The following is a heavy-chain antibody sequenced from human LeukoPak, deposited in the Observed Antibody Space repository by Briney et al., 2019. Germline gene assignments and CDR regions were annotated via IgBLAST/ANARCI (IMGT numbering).Heavy chain of an antibody. V-gene: IGHV1-2*02. Sequence: SEKVSCKASGNTFTDYYMHWVRQAPGQGLEWMGWINPNSGGTNYAQKFQGRVSMTRDTSISTAYMELSRLRSDDTAFYYCARGGRNYYDSSYHWGQGTLVTVSS. CDR1: GNTFTDYY. CDR2: INPNSGGT. J-gene: IGHJ5*02. D-gene: IGHD3-22*01. CDR3: ARGGRNYYDSSYH.